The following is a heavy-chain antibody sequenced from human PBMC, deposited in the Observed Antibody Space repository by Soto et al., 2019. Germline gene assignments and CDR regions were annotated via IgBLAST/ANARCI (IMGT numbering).Heavy chain of an antibody. J-gene: IGHJ4*02. D-gene: IGHD2-2*02. CDR2: ISGSGGST. V-gene: IGHV3-23*01. Sequence: PGGSLRLSCAASGFTFSTYAMSWVRQAPGKGLEWVPAISGSGGSTYYADPVKGRFTISRDNSKNTLYLQMNSLRAEDMAVHYCARGLGYCSSTSCYIWFDYWGQGTLVTVSS. CDR1: GFTFSTYA. CDR3: ARGLGYCSSTSCYIWFDY.